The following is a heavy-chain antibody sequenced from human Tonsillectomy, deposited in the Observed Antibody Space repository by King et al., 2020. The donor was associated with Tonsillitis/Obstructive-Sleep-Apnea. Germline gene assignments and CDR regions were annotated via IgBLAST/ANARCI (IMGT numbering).Heavy chain of an antibody. CDR2: ISDSGSTI. Sequence: VQLVESGGGLVQPGGSLRLSCAASGFFFSSYEMSWVRQAPGKGLAWVSYISDSGSTIYYADSVKGRFTISRDNAKNSLYLQMNSLRAEDTAVYYCTRGTKAYYYYYGMDVWGQGTTVTVSS. CDR1: GFFFSSYE. J-gene: IGHJ6*02. CDR3: TRGTKAYYYYYGMDV. V-gene: IGHV3-48*03.